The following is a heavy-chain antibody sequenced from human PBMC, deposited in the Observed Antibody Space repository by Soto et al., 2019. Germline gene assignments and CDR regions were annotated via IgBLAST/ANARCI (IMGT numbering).Heavy chain of an antibody. CDR2: ISSSSSYI. CDR3: AREGSYDILTGYYQLRAPFDY. CDR1: GFTVCSYS. J-gene: IGHJ4*02. Sequence: HGGSPRLCCAACGFTVCSYSMNGVRQDPGKGLEWVSSISSSSSYIYYADSVKGRFTISRDNAKNSLYLQMNSLRAEDTAVYYCAREGSYDILTGYYQLRAPFDYWGQGTLVTVSS. D-gene: IGHD3-9*01. V-gene: IGHV3-21*01.